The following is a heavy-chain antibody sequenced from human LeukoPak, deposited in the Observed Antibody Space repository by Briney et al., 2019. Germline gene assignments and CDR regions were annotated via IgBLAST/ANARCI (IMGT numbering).Heavy chain of an antibody. J-gene: IGHJ4*02. CDR3: ARGPRYSYDSSILLFDY. CDR2: ISAYNGNT. Sequence: GASVEVSCKASGYTFSDYGVSWERQAPGQGLEWMGRISAYNGNTNYLQKFQGRVTMTTDTSTATAYMELRSLRPSDTAVYFCARGPRYSYDSSILLFDYWGQGTLVTVSS. V-gene: IGHV1-18*01. CDR1: GYTFSDYG. D-gene: IGHD3-22*01.